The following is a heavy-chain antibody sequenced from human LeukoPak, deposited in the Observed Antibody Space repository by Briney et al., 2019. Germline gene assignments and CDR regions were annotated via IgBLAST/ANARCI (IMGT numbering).Heavy chain of an antibody. V-gene: IGHV3-7*01. CDR1: GFTFSSYW. CDR3: ARDTLYYYDSSGYDY. D-gene: IGHD3-22*01. Sequence: PGGSLRLSCAASGFTFSSYWMSWVRQAPGKGLEWVANIKQDGSEKYYVDSVKGRSTISRDNAKNSLYLQMNSLRAEDTAVYYCARDTLYYYDSSGYDYWGQGTLVTVSS. CDR2: IKQDGSEK. J-gene: IGHJ4*02.